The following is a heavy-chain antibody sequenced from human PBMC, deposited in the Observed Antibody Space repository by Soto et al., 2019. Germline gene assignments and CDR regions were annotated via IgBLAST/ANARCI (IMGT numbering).Heavy chain of an antibody. D-gene: IGHD2-21*02. CDR3: ARDLWGYCGTDCYPLDV. CDR2: MYNTGST. J-gene: IGHJ6*02. V-gene: IGHV4-59*01. CDR1: GGSISSYY. Sequence: SSETLSLTCTVSGGSISSYYWSWIRQPPGKGLEWIGYMYNTGSTVYNPSLKSRVTISVDTSKNQFSLKLNAVTAADTAVYYCARDLWGYCGTDCYPLDVWGQGTTVTVSS.